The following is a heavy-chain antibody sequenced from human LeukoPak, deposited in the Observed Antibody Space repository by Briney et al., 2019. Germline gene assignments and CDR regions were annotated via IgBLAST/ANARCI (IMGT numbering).Heavy chain of an antibody. CDR1: GGTFSSYA. CDR3: ARGGGPIRYSRIGFDY. Sequence: SVKVSCTASGGTFSSYAISWVRQAPGQGLEWMGGIIPIFGTANYAQKFQGRVTITADESTSTAYMELSSLRSEDTAVYYCARGGGPIRYSRIGFDYWGQGTLVTVSS. V-gene: IGHV1-69*13. J-gene: IGHJ4*02. D-gene: IGHD2-15*01. CDR2: IIPIFGTA.